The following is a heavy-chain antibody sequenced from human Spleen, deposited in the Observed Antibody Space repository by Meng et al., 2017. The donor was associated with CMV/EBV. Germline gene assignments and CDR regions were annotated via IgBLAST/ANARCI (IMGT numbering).Heavy chain of an antibody. V-gene: IGHV4-34*01. CDR3: ARGRESSSWTFDL. Sequence: CPVSGRSFSGSFWSWLRQPPGKGLEWIGEIDHRGSPHYSPSLKSRVTISLDTSKNQLSLRLTSIIDADTAVYFCARGRESSSWTFDLWGHGTLVTVSS. D-gene: IGHD6-13*01. CDR2: IDHRGSP. J-gene: IGHJ2*01. CDR1: GRSFSGSF.